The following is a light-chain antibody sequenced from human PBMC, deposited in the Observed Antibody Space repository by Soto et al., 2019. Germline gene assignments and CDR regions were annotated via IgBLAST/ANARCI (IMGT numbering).Light chain of an antibody. J-gene: IGLJ1*01. V-gene: IGLV2-8*01. CDR3: AAWDDSLRGYV. Sequence: QSALTQPPSASGSPGQSVTISCTGTSSDVGGYNYVSWYQQHPGKAPRLMIYEVSKRPSGVPDRFSGSKSGNTASLTVSGLQADDEADYYCAAWDDSLRGYVFGTGTKVTVL. CDR2: EVS. CDR1: SSDVGGYNY.